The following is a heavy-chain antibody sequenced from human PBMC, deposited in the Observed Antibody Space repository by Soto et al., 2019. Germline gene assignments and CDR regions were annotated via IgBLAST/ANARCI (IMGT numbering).Heavy chain of an antibody. Sequence: QVQLVESGGGVVQPGRSLRLSCAASGFTFSNYGMHWVRQAPGKGLEWVAFISYDGSNIYYADSVKGRFTISRDNSETTLFLQMHSLRGEDTAIYYCAKDEATGWYTSYNFDSWGQGTLVTVSP. CDR3: AKDEATGWYTSYNFDS. D-gene: IGHD6-19*01. J-gene: IGHJ4*02. CDR2: ISYDGSNI. CDR1: GFTFSNYG. V-gene: IGHV3-30*18.